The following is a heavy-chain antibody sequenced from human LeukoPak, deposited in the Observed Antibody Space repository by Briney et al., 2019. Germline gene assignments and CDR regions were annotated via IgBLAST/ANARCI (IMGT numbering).Heavy chain of an antibody. CDR2: ISAYNGNT. CDR1: GGTFTSYG. V-gene: IGHV1-18*01. CDR3: ARVNLAYCGGDCFDAFDI. D-gene: IGHD2-21*02. J-gene: IGHJ3*02. Sequence: ASVKVSCKASGGTFTSYGISWVRQAPGQGLEWMGWISAYNGNTNYAQKLQGRVTMTTDTSTSTAYMELRSLRSDDTAVYYCARVNLAYCGGDCFDAFDIWGQGTMVTVSS.